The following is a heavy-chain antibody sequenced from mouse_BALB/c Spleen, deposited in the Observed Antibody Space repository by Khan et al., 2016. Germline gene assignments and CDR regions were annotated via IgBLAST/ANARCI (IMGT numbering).Heavy chain of an antibody. J-gene: IGHJ2*01. Sequence: EVKLEESGGGLVQPGGSMKLSCVASGFTFSNYWMNWVRQSPEKGLEWVAQIRLQSNNYATHYAESVKGRFTIPRDDSKNGVYLQMNNLRAEDTGIYYCNRDGYFAYWGQGTTLTVS. CDR1: GFTFSNYW. D-gene: IGHD2-3*01. V-gene: IGHV6-6*02. CDR3: NRDGYFAY. CDR2: IRLQSNNYAT.